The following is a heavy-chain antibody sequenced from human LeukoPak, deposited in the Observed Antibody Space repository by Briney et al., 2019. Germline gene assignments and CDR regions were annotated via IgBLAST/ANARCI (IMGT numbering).Heavy chain of an antibody. V-gene: IGHV1-2*02. D-gene: IGHD3-10*01. J-gene: IGHJ4*02. Sequence: GASVKVSCKAARYTFTDYYIHWGRQAPGQGLEWMGWINPNSGGTNYAQYFQGRVTMTRDTSISTAYMELSRLRSDDRAVYYCARGRIVRIPEAGSGYFWGQGTLVTVSS. CDR3: ARGRIVRIPEAGSGYF. CDR1: RYTFTDYY. CDR2: INPNSGGT.